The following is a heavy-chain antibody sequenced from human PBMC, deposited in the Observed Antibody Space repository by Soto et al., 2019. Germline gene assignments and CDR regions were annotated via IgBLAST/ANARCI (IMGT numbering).Heavy chain of an antibody. CDR1: GGSISSYY. J-gene: IGHJ4*02. CDR3: ARDSIRYYYDSSGYYYESAFDY. D-gene: IGHD3-22*01. CDR2: IYYSGST. V-gene: IGHV4-59*01. Sequence: PSETLSLTCTVSGGSISSYYWSWIRQPPGKGLEWIGYIYYSGSTNYNPSLKSRVTISVDTSKNQFSLKLSSVTAADTAVYYCARDSIRYYYDSSGYYYESAFDYWGQGTLVTVSS.